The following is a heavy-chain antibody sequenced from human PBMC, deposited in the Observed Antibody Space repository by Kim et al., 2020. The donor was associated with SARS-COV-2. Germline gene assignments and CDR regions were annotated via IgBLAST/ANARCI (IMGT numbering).Heavy chain of an antibody. Sequence: YNPSLKSRVTISVDTSKNQFSLKLSSVTAADTAVYYCARDSLLPYYGMDVWGQGTTVTVSS. J-gene: IGHJ6*02. CDR3: ARDSLLPYYGMDV. D-gene: IGHD2-15*01. V-gene: IGHV4-59*01.